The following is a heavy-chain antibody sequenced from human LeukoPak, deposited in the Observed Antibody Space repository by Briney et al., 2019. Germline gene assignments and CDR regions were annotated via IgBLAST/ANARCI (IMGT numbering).Heavy chain of an antibody. CDR1: GGSISSGSYY. J-gene: IGHJ4*02. CDR2: IYTSGST. V-gene: IGHV4-61*02. CDR3: ARHDQAVGGGHDY. D-gene: IGHD1-26*01. Sequence: PSETLSLTCTVSGGSISSGSYYWSWIRQPAGKGLEWIGRIYTSGSTNYNPSLKSRVTISVDTSKNQFSLKLSSVTAADTAVYYCARHDQAVGGGHDYWGQGTLVTVSS.